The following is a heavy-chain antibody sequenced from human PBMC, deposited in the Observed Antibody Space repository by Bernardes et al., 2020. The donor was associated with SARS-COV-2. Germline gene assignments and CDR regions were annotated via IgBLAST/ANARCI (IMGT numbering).Heavy chain of an antibody. D-gene: IGHD3-10*01. CDR3: TRGYASSGSGSEY. Sequence: GGSLRLSCAASGFTFDDYAMYWVRQAPGKGLEWVAGISWNSGTLAYADSVKGRFTISRDNAKNSLYLQMDSLRAEDTAMYYCTRGYASSGSGSEYWGQGTLVTVSS. CDR1: GFTFDDYA. CDR2: ISWNSGTL. J-gene: IGHJ4*02. V-gene: IGHV3-9*01.